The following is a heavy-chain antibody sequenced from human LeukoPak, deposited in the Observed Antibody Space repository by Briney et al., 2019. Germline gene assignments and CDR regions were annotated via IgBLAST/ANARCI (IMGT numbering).Heavy chain of an antibody. V-gene: IGHV4-61*01. J-gene: IGHJ4*02. CDR2: IYYSGST. CDR3: AREGGYGGYDS. D-gene: IGHD5-12*01. Sequence: SETLSLTCTVSGGSISSSSYYWSWIRQPPGKGLEWIGYIYYSGSTNYNPSLKSRVTISVDTSKNQFSLKLSSVTAADTAVYYCAREGGYGGYDSWGQGTLVTVSS. CDR1: GGSISSSSYY.